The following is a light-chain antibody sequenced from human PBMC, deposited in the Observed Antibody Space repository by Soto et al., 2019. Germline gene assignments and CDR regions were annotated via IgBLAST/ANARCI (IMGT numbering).Light chain of an antibody. CDR1: ESFSRW. CDR3: QHYQRFSRT. V-gene: IGKV1-5*03. J-gene: IGKJ1*01. Sequence: DLQMTQSPTTLSASVGDRVTITCRANESFSRWLAWYQQKPGKAPKLLIYQASRLQSGVPSRFSGSGSGTEFTLTISSLQPDDLATYYCQHYQRFSRTFGRGTKVDI. CDR2: QAS.